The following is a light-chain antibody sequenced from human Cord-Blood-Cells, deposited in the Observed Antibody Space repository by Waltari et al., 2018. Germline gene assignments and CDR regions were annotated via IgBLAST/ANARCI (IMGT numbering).Light chain of an antibody. Sequence: QSALTQPASVSGSPGQSITISCTGTSSDVGGYNYVSWYQQHPGKVPKLMIYDVSKRPSGVSNRFSGSKSGYTASLTISGLQAEDEADYYCSSYTSSSTLVFGGGTKLTVL. CDR2: DVS. CDR1: SSDVGGYNY. CDR3: SSYTSSSTLV. V-gene: IGLV2-14*01. J-gene: IGLJ2*01.